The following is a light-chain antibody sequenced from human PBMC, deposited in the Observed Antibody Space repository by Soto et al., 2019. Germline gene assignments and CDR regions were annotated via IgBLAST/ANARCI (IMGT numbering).Light chain of an antibody. V-gene: IGLV2-14*01. CDR3: SSYTRSSTQA. Sequence: QSALAQPASVSGSPGQSITISCAGTSSDVGAYNYVSWYQLHPGKAPKLIISEVTNRPSGVSSRFSGSKSANTASLTISGLRAEDEADYYCSSYTRSSTQAFGTGTKVTVL. CDR1: SSDVGAYNY. J-gene: IGLJ1*01. CDR2: EVT.